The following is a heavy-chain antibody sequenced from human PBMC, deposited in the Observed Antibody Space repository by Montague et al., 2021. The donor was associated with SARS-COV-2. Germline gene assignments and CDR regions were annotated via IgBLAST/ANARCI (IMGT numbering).Heavy chain of an antibody. V-gene: IGHV3-66*02. CDR2: IYSGGST. CDR3: ARDQRRYGSGSYYGPHYYYGMDV. Sequence: SRSLSLAASGFTVSSNYMSWVRQAPGKGLEWVSVIYSGGSTYYADSVKGRFTISRDNSKNTLYLQMNSLRAEDTAVYYCARDQRRYGSGSYYGPHYYYGMDVWGQGTTVTVSS. J-gene: IGHJ6*02. D-gene: IGHD3-10*01. CDR1: GFTVSSNY.